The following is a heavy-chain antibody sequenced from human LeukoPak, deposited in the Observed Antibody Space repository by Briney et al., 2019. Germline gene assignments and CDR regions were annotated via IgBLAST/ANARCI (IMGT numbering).Heavy chain of an antibody. D-gene: IGHD6-13*01. CDR1: GFTFSSYA. V-gene: IGHV3-30-3*01. CDR3: ARDSSSWLYFDY. J-gene: IGHJ4*02. CDR2: ISYDGSNK. Sequence: GRSLRLSCAASGFTFSSYAMHWVRQAPGKGLEWVAVISYDGSNKYYADSVKGRFTISRDNSKNTLYLQMNSLRAEDTAVYYCARDSSSWLYFDYWGQGTLVTVSS.